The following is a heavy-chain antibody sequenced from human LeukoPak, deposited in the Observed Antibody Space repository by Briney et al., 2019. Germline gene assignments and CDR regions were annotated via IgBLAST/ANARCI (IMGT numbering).Heavy chain of an antibody. CDR2: IYYSGST. D-gene: IGHD5-12*01. CDR1: GGSVSSGSYY. J-gene: IGHJ4*02. Sequence: SETLSLTCTVSGGSVSSGSYYWSWIRQPPGKGLGWIAYIYYSGSTNYNPSLKSRVTISVDTSKNQFSLKLSSVTAADTAVYYCARSVATVYFDYWGQGTLVTVSS. CDR3: ARSVATVYFDY. V-gene: IGHV4-61*01.